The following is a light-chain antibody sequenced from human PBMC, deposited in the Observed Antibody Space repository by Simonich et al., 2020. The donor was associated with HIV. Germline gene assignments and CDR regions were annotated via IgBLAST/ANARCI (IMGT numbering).Light chain of an antibody. CDR2: TSS. CDR1: QSVSSN. J-gene: IGKJ5*01. Sequence: EIVMTQSPATLSVSPGERATLSCRASQSVSSNLAWYQKKPGQAPRLLIYTSSYSTTGIPDRFSGSGSGTDFTLTISRLEPEDFAVYYCQHYYNWPPITFGQGTRLDIK. V-gene: IGKV3D-15*01. CDR3: QHYYNWPPIT.